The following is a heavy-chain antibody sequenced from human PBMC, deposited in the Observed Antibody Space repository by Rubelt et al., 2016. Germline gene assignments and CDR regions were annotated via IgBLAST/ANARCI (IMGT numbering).Heavy chain of an antibody. CDR3: ARSLGGSDY. J-gene: IGHJ4*02. D-gene: IGHD1-26*01. V-gene: IGHV3-21*01. Sequence: SLKGRFTISRDNAKNSLYLQMNSLRAEDTAVYYWARSLGGSDYWGQGTLVTVSS.